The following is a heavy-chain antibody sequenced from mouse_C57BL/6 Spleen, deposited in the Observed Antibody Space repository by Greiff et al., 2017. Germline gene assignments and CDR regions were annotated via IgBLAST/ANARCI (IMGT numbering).Heavy chain of an antibody. V-gene: IGHV3-1*01. J-gene: IGHJ1*03. CDR3: AREGVGTRYFDV. D-gene: IGHD1-1*02. CDR1: GYSITSGYD. CDR2: ISYSGST. Sequence: ESGPGMVKPSQSLSLTCTVTGYSITSGYDWHWIRHFPGNKLEWMGYISYSGSTNYNPSLKSRISITHDPSKNHFFLKLNSVTTEDTATYYCAREGVGTRYFDVWGTGTTVTVSS.